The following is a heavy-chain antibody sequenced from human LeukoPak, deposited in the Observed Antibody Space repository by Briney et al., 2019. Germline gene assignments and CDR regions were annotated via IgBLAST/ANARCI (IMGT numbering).Heavy chain of an antibody. CDR2: IYSGGST. CDR1: GFTVSSNY. J-gene: IGHJ4*02. CDR3: AKGTNYDYVWGSYHLDY. Sequence: GGSLRLSCAASGFTVSSNYMSWVRQAPGKGLEWVSIIYSGGSTDYADSVKGRFTISRDNSKNTLYLQMNSLRAEDTAVYYCAKGTNYDYVWGSYHLDYWGQGTLVTVSS. D-gene: IGHD3-16*02. V-gene: IGHV3-66*01.